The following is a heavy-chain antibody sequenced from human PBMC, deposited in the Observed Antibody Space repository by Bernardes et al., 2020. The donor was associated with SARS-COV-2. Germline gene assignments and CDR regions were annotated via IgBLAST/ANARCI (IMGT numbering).Heavy chain of an antibody. CDR1: PFTLDNYA. CDR3: AKARVVVTPRPDAFDV. D-gene: IGHD2-21*02. CDR2: IRGSGEST. Sequence: GGSLRLSCAASPFTLDNYAMSWVRQAPGKGLEWVSAIRGSGESTYYADSVKGRFTISRDNSKNTVYLQMSSLRVEDTAVYFCAKARVVVTPRPDAFDVWGQGTMVTVSP. V-gene: IGHV3-23*01. J-gene: IGHJ3*01.